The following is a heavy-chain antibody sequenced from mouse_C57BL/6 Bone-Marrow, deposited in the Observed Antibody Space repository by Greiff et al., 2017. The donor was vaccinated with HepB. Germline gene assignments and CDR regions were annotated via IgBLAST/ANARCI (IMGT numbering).Heavy chain of an antibody. CDR1: GYTFTDYY. D-gene: IGHD2-1*01. V-gene: IGHV1-26*01. Sequence: VQLQQSGPELVKPGASVKISCKASGYTFTDYYMNWVKQSHGKSLEWIGDINPNNGGTSYNQKFKGKATLTVDKSSSTAYMELRSLTSEDSAVYYCAGNPYAMDYWGQGTSVTVSS. CDR3: AGNPYAMDY. CDR2: INPNNGGT. J-gene: IGHJ4*01.